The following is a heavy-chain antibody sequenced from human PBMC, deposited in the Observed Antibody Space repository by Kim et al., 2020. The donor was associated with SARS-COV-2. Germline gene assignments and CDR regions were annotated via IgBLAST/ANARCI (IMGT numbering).Heavy chain of an antibody. CDR2: IWYDGSNK. V-gene: IGHV3-33*01. Sequence: GGSLRLSCAASGFTFSSYGMHWVRQAPGKGLEWVAVIWYDGSNKYYADSVKGRFTISRDNSKNTLYLQMNSLRAEDTAVYYCASGWGSSNRVYWGQGTLVTVSS. D-gene: IGHD6-6*01. CDR3: ASGWGSSNRVY. J-gene: IGHJ4*02. CDR1: GFTFSSYG.